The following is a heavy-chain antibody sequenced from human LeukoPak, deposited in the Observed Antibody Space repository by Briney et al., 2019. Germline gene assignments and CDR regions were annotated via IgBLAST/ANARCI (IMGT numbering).Heavy chain of an antibody. CDR3: AREEGSGYFLGFYYAFDI. CDR1: GGIFSSYA. CDR2: ISAYNGNT. J-gene: IGHJ3*02. Sequence: ASVKVSCKASGGIFSSYAISWVRQAPGQGLEWMGWISAYNGNTNYAQKLQGRVTMTTDTSTSTAYMGLRSLRSDDTAVYYCAREEGSGYFLGFYYAFDIWGQGTMVTVSS. V-gene: IGHV1-18*01. D-gene: IGHD3-22*01.